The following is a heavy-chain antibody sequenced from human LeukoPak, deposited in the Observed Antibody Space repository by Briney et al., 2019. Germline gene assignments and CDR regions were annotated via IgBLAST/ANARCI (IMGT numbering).Heavy chain of an antibody. Sequence: SVKVSCKASGGTFSSYAISWVRQAPGQGLEWMGGIIPIFGTANYAQKFQGRVSITADESTSTAYMELSSLRSEDTAVYYCAREGNYYGSGSYYSWFDPWGQGTLVTVSS. CDR2: IIPIFGTA. D-gene: IGHD3-10*01. CDR1: GGTFSSYA. J-gene: IGHJ5*02. V-gene: IGHV1-69*01. CDR3: AREGNYYGSGSYYSWFDP.